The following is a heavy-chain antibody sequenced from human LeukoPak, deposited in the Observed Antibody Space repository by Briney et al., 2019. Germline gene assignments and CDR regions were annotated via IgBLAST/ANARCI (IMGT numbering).Heavy chain of an antibody. CDR1: GYRFTNYW. J-gene: IGHJ3*02. V-gene: IGHV5-51*01. CDR2: IDPGDSDT. Sequence: GESLKISCKGSGYRFTNYWIGWVRQMPGKGLEWMGIIDPGDSDTRYSPSFEGQVTISADKSINTAYPQWSSLKASDTAMYYCAMGPTNGFDIWGQGTMVTVSS. CDR3: AMGPTNGFDI. D-gene: IGHD2-2*01.